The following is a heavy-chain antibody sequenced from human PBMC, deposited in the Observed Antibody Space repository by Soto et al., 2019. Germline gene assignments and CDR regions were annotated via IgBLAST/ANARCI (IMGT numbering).Heavy chain of an antibody. Sequence: QVQLVQSGAEVKKPGSSVKVSCKASGGTFSNYAISWVRQVPGQGLEWMGGIIPISGTANYAQKFQGRVTITADESTRTAYMELSSLRSEDTAVYYCARSGVVVNAFDIWGQGTMFIVSS. J-gene: IGHJ3*02. D-gene: IGHD2-21*01. CDR3: ARSGVVVNAFDI. CDR2: IIPISGTA. V-gene: IGHV1-69*12. CDR1: GGTFSNYA.